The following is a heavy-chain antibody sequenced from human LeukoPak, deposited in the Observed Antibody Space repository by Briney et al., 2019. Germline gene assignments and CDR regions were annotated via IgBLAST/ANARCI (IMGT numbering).Heavy chain of an antibody. CDR3: AKEGGYSYGPFVY. CDR2: ISYDGSNK. Sequence: PGGSLRLSCAAAGFTFSSYGMHWGRQAQGKGLGWVAVISYDGSNKYYADSVKGRFTISRDNSKNTLYLQMNSLRAEDTAVYYCAKEGGYSYGPFVYWGQGTLVTVSS. V-gene: IGHV3-30*18. J-gene: IGHJ4*02. CDR1: GFTFSSYG. D-gene: IGHD5-18*01.